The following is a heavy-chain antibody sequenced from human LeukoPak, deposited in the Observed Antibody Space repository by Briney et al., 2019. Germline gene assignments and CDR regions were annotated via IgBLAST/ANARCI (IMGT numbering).Heavy chain of an antibody. CDR2: IIPIFGTA. CDR1: GGTFSSYA. J-gene: IGHJ6*03. V-gene: IGHV1-69*13. D-gene: IGHD4-17*01. CDR3: ARVKEYGDYFYYMDV. Sequence: ASVKVSCKASGGTFSSYAISWVRQAPGQGLEWMGGIIPIFGTANYAQKFQGRVTITADESTSTAYMELSSLRSEDTAVYYCARVKEYGDYFYYMDVWGKGTTVTVSS.